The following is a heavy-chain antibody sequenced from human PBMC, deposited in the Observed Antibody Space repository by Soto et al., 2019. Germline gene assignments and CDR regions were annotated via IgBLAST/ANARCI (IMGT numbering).Heavy chain of an antibody. V-gene: IGHV3-33*01. J-gene: IGHJ6*02. Sequence: PGGSLRLSCTASGLTFSTCGMHWVRQAPGKGLEWVTVLWSNGRNQYYADSVKGRFTFSRDDSKNTLYLQMNSLRAEDTAVYYCARYIPGVRYYGMDVWGQGTTVTVSS. D-gene: IGHD2-2*01. CDR1: GLTFSTCG. CDR3: ARYIPGVRYYGMDV. CDR2: LWSNGRNQ.